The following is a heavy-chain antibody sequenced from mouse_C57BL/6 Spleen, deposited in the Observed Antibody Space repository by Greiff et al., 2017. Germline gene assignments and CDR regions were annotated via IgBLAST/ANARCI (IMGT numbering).Heavy chain of an antibody. CDR1: GFSLTSYA. CDR2: IWPGGGT. V-gene: IGHV2-9-1*01. CDR3: ASSNWEWFAY. D-gene: IGHD4-1*01. Sequence: VHLVESGPGLVAPSQSLSITCTVSGFSLTSYAISWVRQPPGQGLEWIGVIWPGGGTNYNSALKSRLSISKDNSKSQVFLKMNSRQTDDTARYYCASSNWEWFAYWGQGTLVTVSA. J-gene: IGHJ3*01.